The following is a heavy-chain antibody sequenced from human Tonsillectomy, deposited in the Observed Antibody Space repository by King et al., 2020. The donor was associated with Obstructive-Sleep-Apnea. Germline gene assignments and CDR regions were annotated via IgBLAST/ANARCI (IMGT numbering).Heavy chain of an antibody. Sequence: VQLVESGGGVVQPGRSLRLSCAASGFTFSSYCMHWVRQAPGKGLEWVAFIRYDVSNKYYADSVTGRFTISRDNSKNTLYLQMNSLRAEDTAVYYCAKDLRYYGSSGWYPDYWGQGTLVTVSS. CDR3: AKDLRYYGSSGWYPDY. D-gene: IGHD6-19*01. CDR2: IRYDVSNK. J-gene: IGHJ4*02. V-gene: IGHV3-30*02. CDR1: GFTFSSYC.